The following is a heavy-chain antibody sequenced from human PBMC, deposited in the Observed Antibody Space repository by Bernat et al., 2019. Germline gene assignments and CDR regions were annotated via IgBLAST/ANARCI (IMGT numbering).Heavy chain of an antibody. CDR2: IYSGGST. Sequence: EVQLVESGGGLIQPGGSLRLSCAASGFTVSSNYMSWVRQAPGKGLEWVSVIYSGGSTYYADSVKGRFTISRDNSKNTLYLQMNSLRAEDTAVYHCARDLVGGSSDYFDYWGQGTLVTVSS. CDR3: ARDLVGGSSDYFDY. V-gene: IGHV3-53*01. J-gene: IGHJ4*02. CDR1: GFTVSSNY. D-gene: IGHD2-2*01.